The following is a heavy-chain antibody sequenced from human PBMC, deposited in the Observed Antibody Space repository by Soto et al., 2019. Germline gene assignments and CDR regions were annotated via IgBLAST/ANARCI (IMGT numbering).Heavy chain of an antibody. J-gene: IGHJ5*02. CDR1: GYTFTGYY. V-gene: IGHV1-2*04. Sequence: GASVKVSCKASGYTFTGYYMHWVRQAPGQGLEWMGWINPNSGGTNYAQKFQGWVTMTRDTSISTAYMELSRLRSDDTAVYYCARETPDDRIEAAGTKYNWFDPCGQGTLVTVS. CDR3: ARETPDDRIEAAGTKYNWFDP. CDR2: INPNSGGT. D-gene: IGHD6-13*01.